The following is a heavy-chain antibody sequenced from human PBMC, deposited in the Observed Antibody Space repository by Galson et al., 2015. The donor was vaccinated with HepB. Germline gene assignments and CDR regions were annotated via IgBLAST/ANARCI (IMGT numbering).Heavy chain of an antibody. D-gene: IGHD4-17*01. CDR2: ISRVGNTV. J-gene: IGHJ4*02. V-gene: IGHV3-48*01. Sequence: SLRLSCAASGFTFSSYNMIWVRQAPGKGLEWLSYISRVGNTVSYADSVRGRFTISRDFADNSVYLQINSLRADDTAVYYCARAALTTKSRFDSWGQGTLVTVSS. CDR1: GFTFSSYN. CDR3: ARAALTTKSRFDS.